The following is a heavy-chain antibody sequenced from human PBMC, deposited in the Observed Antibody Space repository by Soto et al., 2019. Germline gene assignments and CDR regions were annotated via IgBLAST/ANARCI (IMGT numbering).Heavy chain of an antibody. Sequence: NPSETLSLTCTVSGGSISSYYWSWIRQPPGKGLEWIGYIYYSGSTNYNPSLKSRVTISVDTSKNQFSLKLSSVTAADTAVYYCACGGRDGYNYLFDYWGQGTLVTVSS. CDR2: IYYSGST. CDR3: ACGGRDGYNYLFDY. V-gene: IGHV4-59*01. CDR1: GGSISSYY. D-gene: IGHD5-12*01. J-gene: IGHJ4*02.